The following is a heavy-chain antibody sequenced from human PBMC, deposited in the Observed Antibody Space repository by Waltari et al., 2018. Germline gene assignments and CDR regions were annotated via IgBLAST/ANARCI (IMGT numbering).Heavy chain of an antibody. D-gene: IGHD3-3*01. Sequence: EVQLVESGGGLIQPGGSLRLSCAASGFTVSSNYMSWVRQAPGKGLEGFSVIYSGVSIYYADSVKGRFTISRDNSKNTLYLQMNSLRAEDTAVYYCARAPYYDFWSRVAFDIWGQGTMVTVSS. CDR3: ARAPYYDFWSRVAFDI. CDR2: IYSGVSI. V-gene: IGHV3-53*01. CDR1: GFTVSSNY. J-gene: IGHJ3*02.